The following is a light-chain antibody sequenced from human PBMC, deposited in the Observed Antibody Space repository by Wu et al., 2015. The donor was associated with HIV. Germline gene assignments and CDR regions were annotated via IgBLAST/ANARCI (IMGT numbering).Light chain of an antibody. CDR3: QQYHASSVT. Sequence: AIRMTQSAPSLSAFTGDRVTITCRASQDIGTYVAWYQQRVGEAPKLLIYSASTLADGVPSRFSGSGSGTEFVLTIDCLQFEDYGLYFCQQYHASSVTFGGGTRVDI. CDR2: SAS. V-gene: IGKV1-8*01. CDR1: QDIGTY. J-gene: IGKJ4*02.